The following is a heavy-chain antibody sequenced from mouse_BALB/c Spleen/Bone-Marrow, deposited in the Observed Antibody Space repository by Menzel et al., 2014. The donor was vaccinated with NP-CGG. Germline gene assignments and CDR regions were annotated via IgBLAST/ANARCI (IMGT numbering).Heavy chain of an antibody. CDR3: ASSGTGGYFDC. D-gene: IGHD3-3*01. CDR2: IDPANGYT. J-gene: IGHJ2*01. CDR1: GFNIKDIY. V-gene: IGHV14-3*02. Sequence: EVQLQQSGAELVKPGASVRLSCTASGFNIKDIYIHWMKQRPEQGLEWIGRIDPANGYTKFDPKFQDKATITADTSSNTANLQLGSLTSEDTARYFCASSGTGGYFDCLGQGTTLTVSS.